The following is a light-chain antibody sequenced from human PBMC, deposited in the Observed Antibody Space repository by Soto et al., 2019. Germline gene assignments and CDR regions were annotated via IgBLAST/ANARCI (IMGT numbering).Light chain of an antibody. Sequence: QSVLTQPASVSGSPGQSITISCTGTSSDVGGYNYVSWYQQHPGKAPKLMIYDVNNRPSGVSNRFSGSKSGNTASLTISGLQAEDEADYYCSSYTSSSTLVVFGGGTMLTVL. CDR3: SSYTSSSTLVV. V-gene: IGLV2-14*01. CDR1: SSDVGGYNY. CDR2: DVN. J-gene: IGLJ2*01.